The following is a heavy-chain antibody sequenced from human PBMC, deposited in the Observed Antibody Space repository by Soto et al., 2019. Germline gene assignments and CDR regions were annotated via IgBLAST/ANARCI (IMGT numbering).Heavy chain of an antibody. CDR2: INPTGGTL. V-gene: IGHV1-46*01. D-gene: IGHD3-16*01. CDR1: GYTFTKFH. J-gene: IGHJ4*02. CDR3: ATAGDPRLSAASVFDY. Sequence: QVRLVQSGTEVKNPGASVKISCETSGYTFTKFHLHWLRQAPGQGLEWMGRINPTGGTLNYAQHFQGRVTVTTDTSTITVNMELSSLSFEDTAVYYCATAGDPRLSAASVFDYWGQGTLLSVSS.